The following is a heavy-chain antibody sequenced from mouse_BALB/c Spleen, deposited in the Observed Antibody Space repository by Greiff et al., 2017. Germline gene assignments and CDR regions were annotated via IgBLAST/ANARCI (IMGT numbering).Heavy chain of an antibody. CDR1: GYTFTSYW. Sequence: VQLVESGAELAKPGASVKMSCKASGYTFTSYWMHWVKQRPGQGLEWIGYINPSTGYTEYNQKFKDKATLTADKSSSTAYMQLSSLTSEDSAVYYCARGGRSYYFDYWGQGTTLTVSS. CDR2: INPSTGYT. J-gene: IGHJ2*01. D-gene: IGHD1-1*01. CDR3: ARGGRSYYFDY. V-gene: IGHV1-7*01.